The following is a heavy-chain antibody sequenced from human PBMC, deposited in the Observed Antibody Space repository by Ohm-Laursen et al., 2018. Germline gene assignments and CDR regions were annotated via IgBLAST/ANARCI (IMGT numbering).Heavy chain of an antibody. J-gene: IGHJ1*01. V-gene: IGHV3-23*01. CDR2: ISGSGLNT. CDR1: GFTFSNYA. CDR3: AQTWAEVGPRGEYFQH. Sequence: SLRLSCTASGFTFSNYAMSWVRQAPGKGLEFVSAISGSGLNTYYADPVKGRYTISRDNSKNTHYLQMNSLSAEDTAVYYCAQTWAEVGPRGEYFQHWGQGTLVTVSS. D-gene: IGHD3/OR15-3a*01.